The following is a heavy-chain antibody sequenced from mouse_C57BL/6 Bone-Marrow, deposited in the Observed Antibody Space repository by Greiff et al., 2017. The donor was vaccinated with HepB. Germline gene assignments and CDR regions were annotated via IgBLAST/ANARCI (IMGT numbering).Heavy chain of an antibody. CDR3: ASFSTTVVAPYAMDY. CDR2: IYPGDGDT. Sequence: QVQLQQSGPELVKPGASVKISCKASGYAFSSSWMNWVKQRPGKGLEWIGRIYPGDGDTNYNGKFKGKATLTADKSSSTAYMQLRSLTSEDSAVYFCASFSTTVVAPYAMDYWGQGTSVTVSS. J-gene: IGHJ4*01. V-gene: IGHV1-82*01. D-gene: IGHD1-1*01. CDR1: GYAFSSSW.